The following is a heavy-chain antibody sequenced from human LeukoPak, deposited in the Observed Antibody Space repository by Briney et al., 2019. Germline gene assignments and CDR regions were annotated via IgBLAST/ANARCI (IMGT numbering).Heavy chain of an antibody. CDR2: ISGSGGST. CDR3: AKGRRDAYNFDFDY. Sequence: GGSLRLSCAASGFTFSSYAMSWVRQAPGKGLEWVSAISGSGGSTYYADSVKGRFTISGDNSKNTLYLQMNSLRAEDTAVYYCAKGRRDAYNFDFDYWGQGTLVTVSS. CDR1: GFTFSSYA. D-gene: IGHD5-24*01. J-gene: IGHJ4*02. V-gene: IGHV3-23*01.